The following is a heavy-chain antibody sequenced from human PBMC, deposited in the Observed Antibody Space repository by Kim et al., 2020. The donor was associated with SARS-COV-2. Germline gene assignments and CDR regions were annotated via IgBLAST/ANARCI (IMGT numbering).Heavy chain of an antibody. Sequence: ASVKVSCKASGYTFTSYAMHWVRQAPGQRLEWMGWINAGNGNTKYSQKFQGRVTITRDTSASTAYMELSSLRSEDTAVYYCARVPTSRAGGGGWFDPWGQGTLVTVSS. V-gene: IGHV1-3*01. D-gene: IGHD3-16*01. CDR1: GYTFTSYA. CDR2: INAGNGNT. CDR3: ARVPTSRAGGGGWFDP. J-gene: IGHJ5*02.